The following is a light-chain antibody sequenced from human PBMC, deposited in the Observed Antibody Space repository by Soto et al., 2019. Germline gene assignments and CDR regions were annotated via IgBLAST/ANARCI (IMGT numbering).Light chain of an antibody. CDR1: QSVSSNY. V-gene: IGKV3-20*01. J-gene: IGKJ5*01. CDR2: GAS. CDR3: YQYGGSAPIT. Sequence: EIVLTQSPGTLSLSPGEGATLSCRASQSVSSNYLAWYQQKPGQAPRLLIYGASSRATGLPDRFSGSGSGTDFTLTISRRETEDVAMYYCYQYGGSAPITFGQGTRLEIE.